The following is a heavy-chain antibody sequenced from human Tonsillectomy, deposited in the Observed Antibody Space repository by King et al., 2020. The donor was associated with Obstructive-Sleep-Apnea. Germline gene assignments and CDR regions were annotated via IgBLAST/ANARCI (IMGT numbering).Heavy chain of an antibody. Sequence: QLVQSGAEVKKPGESLKISCKGSGYSFTSYWIGWVRQMPGKGLEWMGIIYPGDSDTRYSPSFQGQVTISAEKSISTAYLQLSSLKASDTAMYYCARRCISYDSSGYSHAFDIWGQGTMVTVSS. D-gene: IGHD3-22*01. J-gene: IGHJ3*02. CDR2: IYPGDSDT. V-gene: IGHV5-51*01. CDR3: ARRCISYDSSGYSHAFDI. CDR1: GYSFTSYW.